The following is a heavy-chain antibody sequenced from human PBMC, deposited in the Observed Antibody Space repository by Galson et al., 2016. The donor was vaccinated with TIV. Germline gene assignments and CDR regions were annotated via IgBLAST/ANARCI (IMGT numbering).Heavy chain of an antibody. CDR2: IKQDGSEK. D-gene: IGHD6-19*01. J-gene: IGHJ4*02. CDR3: ARAGSGWYELDY. V-gene: IGHV3-7*01. Sequence: SLRLSCAASGFTFSSYWMSWVRQAPGKGLEWVANIKQDGSEKYYVDSVKGRFTISRDNAKNSLFLQMNSLRAEDRAVYYCARAGSGWYELDYWGQGTLVTVSS. CDR1: GFTFSSYW.